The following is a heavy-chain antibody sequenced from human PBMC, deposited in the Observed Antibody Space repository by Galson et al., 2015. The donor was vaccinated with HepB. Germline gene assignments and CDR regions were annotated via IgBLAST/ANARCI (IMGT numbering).Heavy chain of an antibody. D-gene: IGHD5-18*01. V-gene: IGHV1-8*01. Sequence: SVKVSCKASGYTFTSYDINWVRQATGQGLEWMGWMNPNSGNTGYAQKFQGRVTMTRNTSISTAYMELSSLRSEDTAVYYCARGLNVDTAMTGSYYDAFDIWGQGTMVTVSS. CDR2: MNPNSGNT. CDR3: ARGLNVDTAMTGSYYDAFDI. CDR1: GYTFTSYD. J-gene: IGHJ3*02.